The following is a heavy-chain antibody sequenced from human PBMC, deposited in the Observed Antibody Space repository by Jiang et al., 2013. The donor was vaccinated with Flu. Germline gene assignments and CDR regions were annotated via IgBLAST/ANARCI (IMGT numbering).Heavy chain of an antibody. Sequence: PGLVKSSETLFLTCSVSGGRVRTFYWNWIRAVRRKGLEWIGQIYTSGATKYNPSLNSRLTLSLDTSENQLSLTLTSVTAADTAVYYCARGGERASTEFDFWGQGILVTVSS. J-gene: IGHJ4*02. CDR2: IYTSGAT. CDR3: ARGGERASTEFDF. CDR1: GGRVRTFY. V-gene: IGHV4-4*07. D-gene: IGHD3-10*01.